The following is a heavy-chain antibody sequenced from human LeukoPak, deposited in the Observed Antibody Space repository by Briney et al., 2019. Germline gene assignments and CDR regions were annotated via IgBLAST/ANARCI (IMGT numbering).Heavy chain of an antibody. CDR1: GYTLTELS. J-gene: IGHJ4*02. CDR2: FDPEDGET. Sequence: ASVKVSCKVSGYTLTELSMHWVRQAPGKGLEWMGGFDPEDGETIYAQKFQGRVTMTEDTSTDTAYMELSSLRSEDTAVYYCATDRMWYSSSWYHFDYWGQGTLVTVSS. D-gene: IGHD6-13*01. V-gene: IGHV1-24*01. CDR3: ATDRMWYSSSWYHFDY.